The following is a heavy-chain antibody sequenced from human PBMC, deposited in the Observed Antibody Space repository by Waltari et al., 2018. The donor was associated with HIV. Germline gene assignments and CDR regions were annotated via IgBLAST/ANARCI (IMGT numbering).Heavy chain of an antibody. Sequence: EVQLVESGGGLVQPGGSLRLSCAASRCTFSRYWMSWVRQHPGKGLEWVANIKQDGSEKNYVDSVKGRFIISRDNAKNSLYLQMNSLRAEDTAVYYCARDFLLFSNSSGFDWWGQGTLVTVSS. CDR1: RCTFSRYW. CDR2: IKQDGSEK. CDR3: ARDFLLFSNSSGFDW. V-gene: IGHV3-7*01. D-gene: IGHD4-4*01. J-gene: IGHJ4*02.